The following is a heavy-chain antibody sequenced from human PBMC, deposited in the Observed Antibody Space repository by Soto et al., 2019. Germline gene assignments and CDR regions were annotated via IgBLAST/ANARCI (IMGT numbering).Heavy chain of an antibody. D-gene: IGHD6-19*01. V-gene: IGHV4-59*01. CDR1: GGSISSYY. CDR3: ARETGSSGGYYYYYGMDV. J-gene: IGHJ6*02. Sequence: QVQLQESGPGLVKPSETLSLTCTVSGGSISSYYWSWIRQPPGKGLEWIGYIYYSGSTNYNPSLKGRFTISVDTSKNQFSLKLSSGTAADTAVYYCARETGSSGGYYYYYGMDVWGQGTTVTVSS. CDR2: IYYSGST.